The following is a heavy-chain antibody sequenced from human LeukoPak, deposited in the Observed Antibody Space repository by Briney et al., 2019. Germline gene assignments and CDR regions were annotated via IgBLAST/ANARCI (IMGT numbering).Heavy chain of an antibody. CDR3: ARSRNGYSRSWPYYFDY. CDR1: GGSISSGGYY. J-gene: IGHJ4*02. Sequence: SQTLSLTCTVSGGSISSGGYYWSWIRQHPGKGLEWIGYIYYSGSTYYNPSLKSRVTISVDTSKNQFSLKLSSVTAADTAVYYCARSRNGYSRSWPYYFDYWGQGTLVTVSS. V-gene: IGHV4-31*03. D-gene: IGHD6-13*01. CDR2: IYYSGST.